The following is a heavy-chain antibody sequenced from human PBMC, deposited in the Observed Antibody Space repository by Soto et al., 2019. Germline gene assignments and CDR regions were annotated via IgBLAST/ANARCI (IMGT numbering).Heavy chain of an antibody. D-gene: IGHD5-18*01. CDR1: GFTVGSNY. CDR2: IYSGGGT. J-gene: IGHJ4*02. Sequence: EVQLVESGGGLVQPGGSLRLSCAASGFTVGSNYMFWVRQAPGKGLEWVSTIYSGGGTYYADSVKGRFTISRDNPKNTLYLQMNSLRAEDTAVYYCAGGNSNGYFDYWGQGTLVTVFS. CDR3: AGGNSNGYFDY. V-gene: IGHV3-66*01.